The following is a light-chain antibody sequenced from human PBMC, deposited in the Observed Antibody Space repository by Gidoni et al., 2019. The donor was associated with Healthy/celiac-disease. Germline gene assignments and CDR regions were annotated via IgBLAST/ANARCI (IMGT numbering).Light chain of an antibody. CDR2: CAS. CDR1: QSVSSN. CDR3: QQYNNWPPRFT. J-gene: IGKJ3*01. Sequence: EIVMTQSPATLSVSPGDRATLSCRASQSVSSNLARYQQKPVQSPRLLIDCASTRATGIPARFSGSGSGTEFSLTICSLQSEDFSVYYCQQYNNWPPRFTFGPGTKVDIK. V-gene: IGKV3-15*01.